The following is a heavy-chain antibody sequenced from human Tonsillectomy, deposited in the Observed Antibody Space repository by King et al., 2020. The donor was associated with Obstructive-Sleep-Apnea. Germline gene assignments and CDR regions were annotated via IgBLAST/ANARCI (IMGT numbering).Heavy chain of an antibody. CDR2: INHSGST. V-gene: IGHV4-34*01. Sequence: VQLQQWGAGLLKPSETLSLTCAVYGGSFSGYYWSWIRHPPGKGLEWIGEINHSGSTNYNPSLNIRVTISVDTSNNQFSLKLNSVTAADTAVYYCARGGSSRPYYYYGLDVWGQGTTVTVPS. D-gene: IGHD6-13*01. CDR1: GGSFSGYY. CDR3: ARGGSSRPYYYYGLDV. J-gene: IGHJ6*02.